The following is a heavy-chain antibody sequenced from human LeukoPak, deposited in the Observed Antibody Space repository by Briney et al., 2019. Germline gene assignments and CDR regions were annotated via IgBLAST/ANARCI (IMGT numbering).Heavy chain of an antibody. CDR3: ARELSYSSGWSGY. CDR1: GYSISSGYY. D-gene: IGHD6-19*01. V-gene: IGHV4-38-2*02. Sequence: SETLSLTCTVSGYSISSGYYWGWIRQPPGKGLEWIGSIYHSGSTYYNPSLKGRVTISVDTSKNQFSLKLSSVTAADTAVYYCARELSYSSGWSGYWGQGTLVTVSS. CDR2: IYHSGST. J-gene: IGHJ4*02.